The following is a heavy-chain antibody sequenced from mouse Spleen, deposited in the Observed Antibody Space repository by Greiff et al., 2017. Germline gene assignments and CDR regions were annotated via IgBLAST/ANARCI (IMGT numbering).Heavy chain of an antibody. Sequence: VMLVESGPGLVAPSQSLSITCTISGFSLTSYGVHWVRQPPGKGLEWLVVIWSDGSTTYNSALKSRLSISKDNSKSQVFLKMNSLQTDDTAMYYCARHYGNYYAMDYWGQGTSVTVSS. CDR2: IWSDGST. D-gene: IGHD2-1*01. V-gene: IGHV2-6-1*01. CDR1: GFSLTSYG. J-gene: IGHJ4*01. CDR3: ARHYGNYYAMDY.